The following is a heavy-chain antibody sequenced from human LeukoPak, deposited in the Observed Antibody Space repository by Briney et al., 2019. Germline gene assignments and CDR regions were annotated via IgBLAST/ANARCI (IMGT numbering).Heavy chain of an antibody. CDR3: TSPTTHSSSWYYYYYGMDV. V-gene: IGHV3-73*01. Sequence: GGSLRLSCAASGFTFSGSAMHWVRQASGKGLEWVGRIRSKANSYPTAYAASVKGRFTISRDDSKNTAYLQMNSLKTEDTAVYYCTSPTTHSSSWYYYYYGMDVWGQGTTVTVSS. D-gene: IGHD6-13*01. CDR2: IRSKANSYPT. J-gene: IGHJ6*02. CDR1: GFTFSGSA.